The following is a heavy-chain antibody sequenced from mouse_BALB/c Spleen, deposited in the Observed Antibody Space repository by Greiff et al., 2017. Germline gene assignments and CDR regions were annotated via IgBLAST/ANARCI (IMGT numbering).Heavy chain of an antibody. J-gene: IGHJ4*01. V-gene: IGHV1-14*01. CDR3: ARERYYGYDVDAMDY. D-gene: IGHD2-2*01. CDR2: INPYNDGT. Sequence: VQLQQSGPELVKPGASVKMSCKASGYTFTSYVMHWVKQKPGQGLEWIGYINPYNDGTKYNEKFKGKATLTSDKSSSTAYMELSSLTSEDSAVYYCARERYYGYDVDAMDYWGQGTSVTVSS. CDR1: GYTFTSYV.